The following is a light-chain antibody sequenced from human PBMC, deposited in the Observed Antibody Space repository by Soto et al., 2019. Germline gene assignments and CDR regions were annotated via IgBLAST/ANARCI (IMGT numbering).Light chain of an antibody. CDR1: SSDVGSYNL. J-gene: IGLJ3*02. CDR3: CSYAGSSTWV. CDR2: EVS. Sequence: QSVLTQPASVSGSPGQSITISCTGTSSDVGSYNLVSWYQQHPGKAPKLMNYEVSKRPSGVSNRFSGSKSGTTASLTVSGLQAEDESDYYCCSYAGSSTWVFGGGTKLTVL. V-gene: IGLV2-23*02.